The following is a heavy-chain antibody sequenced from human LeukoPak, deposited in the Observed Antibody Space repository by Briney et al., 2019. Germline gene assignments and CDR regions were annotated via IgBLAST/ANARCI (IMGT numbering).Heavy chain of an antibody. D-gene: IGHD2-2*01. V-gene: IGHV4-61*01. J-gene: IGHJ6*04. CDR3: ARGLVPAAMAHVGFCYYGMDV. Sequence: SETLSLTCTVSGGSVSSGSYYWSWIRQPPGKGLEWIGYIYYSGSTNYNPSLKSRVTISVDTSKNQFSLKLSSVTAADTVVYYCARGLVPAAMAHVGFCYYGMDVWGKGTTVTVSS. CDR1: GGSVSSGSYY. CDR2: IYYSGST.